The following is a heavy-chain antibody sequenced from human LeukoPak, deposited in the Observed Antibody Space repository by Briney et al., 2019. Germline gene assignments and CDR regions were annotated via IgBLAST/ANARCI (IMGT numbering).Heavy chain of an antibody. D-gene: IGHD6-13*01. V-gene: IGHV3-23*01. CDR3: ARGYTGYSSSWSPATWYYFDY. Sequence: GGSLRLSCAASGFTFSSYAMSWVRQAPGKGLEWVSAISGSGGSTYYADSVKGRFTISRDNSKNTLYLQMNSLRAEDTAVYYCARGYTGYSSSWSPATWYYFDYWGQGTLVTVSS. CDR2: ISGSGGST. CDR1: GFTFSSYA. J-gene: IGHJ4*02.